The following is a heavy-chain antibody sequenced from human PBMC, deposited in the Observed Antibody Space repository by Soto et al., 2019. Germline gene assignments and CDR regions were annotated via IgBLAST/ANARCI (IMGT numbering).Heavy chain of an antibody. CDR3: ARDGPTVNTLDY. J-gene: IGHJ4*02. V-gene: IGHV1-69*13. D-gene: IGHD4-17*01. CDR2: IIPIFGTA. Sequence: GASVNVSCKASGGTFSSYAISWVRQAPGQGLEWMGGIIPIFGTANYAQKFQGRVTITADESTSTAYMELSSLRSEDTAVYYCARDGPTVNTLDYWGQGTLVTVSS. CDR1: GGTFSSYA.